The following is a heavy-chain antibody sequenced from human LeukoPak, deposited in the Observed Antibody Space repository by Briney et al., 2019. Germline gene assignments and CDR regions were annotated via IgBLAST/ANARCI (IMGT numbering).Heavy chain of an antibody. CDR3: AKGQQWLPGTGAFDI. CDR1: GFTFDDYA. CDR2: ISWNSGSI. Sequence: GGSLRLSCAASGFTFDDYAMHWVRQAPGKGLEWVSGISWNSGSIGYADSVKGRFTISRDNAKNSLYLQMNSLRAEDVALYYCAKGQQWLPGTGAFDIWGQGTMVTVSS. V-gene: IGHV3-9*03. J-gene: IGHJ3*02. D-gene: IGHD6-19*01.